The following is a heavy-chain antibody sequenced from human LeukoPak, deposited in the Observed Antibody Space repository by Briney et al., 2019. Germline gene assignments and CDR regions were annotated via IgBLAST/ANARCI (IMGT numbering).Heavy chain of an antibody. CDR3: VRDDSWVFDY. Sequence: GGSLRLSCAPSGLPLSRHRVNWVRHAPGRGLEWVSYLRTSSGGIGYADSVKGRFTISTDTAKNSLYLGMNNLIYGDTAVYYCVRDDSWVFDYWGQGTLVTVSS. D-gene: IGHD2-21*02. J-gene: IGHJ4*02. CDR2: LRTSSGGI. V-gene: IGHV3-48*02. CDR1: GLPLSRHR.